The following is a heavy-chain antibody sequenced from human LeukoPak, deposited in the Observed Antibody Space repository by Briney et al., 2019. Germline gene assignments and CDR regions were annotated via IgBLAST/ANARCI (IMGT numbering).Heavy chain of an antibody. CDR3: AKDIRSWTTLYYLFYYGMDV. V-gene: IGHV3-43*02. CDR1: GFTFDDYA. J-gene: IGHJ6*02. CDR2: ISGDGVNT. D-gene: IGHD3/OR15-3a*01. Sequence: GVSLRLSCAASGFTFDDYAMHWVRQVPGKGLEWVSLISGDGVNTYYGDSVKGRFTISRDNSKNSLYLQMNSLRTEDTDFYYCAKDIRSWTTLYYLFYYGMDVWGQGTTVTVSS.